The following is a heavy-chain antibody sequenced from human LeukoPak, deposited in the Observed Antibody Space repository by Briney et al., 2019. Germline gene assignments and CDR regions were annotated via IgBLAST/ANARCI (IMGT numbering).Heavy chain of an antibody. V-gene: IGHV4-34*01. CDR1: GGSFSGYY. CDR3: ARGFDGDPYYFDY. Sequence: SETPSLTCAVYGGSFSGYYWSWFRQPPGKGLEWIGEINHSGSTNYNPSLKSRVTISVDTSKNQFSLKLSSVTAADTAVYYCARGFDGDPYYFDYWGQGTLVTVSS. CDR2: INHSGST. D-gene: IGHD4-17*01. J-gene: IGHJ4*02.